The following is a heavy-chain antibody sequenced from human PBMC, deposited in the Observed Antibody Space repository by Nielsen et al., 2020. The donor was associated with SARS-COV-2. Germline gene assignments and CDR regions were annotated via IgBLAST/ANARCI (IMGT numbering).Heavy chain of an antibody. D-gene: IGHD1-26*01. CDR3: AVGRGLS. V-gene: IGHV3-48*01. J-gene: IGHJ5*02. Sequence: GGSLRLSCTASGFSFSSYSMNWVRQAPGKGLEWVSNIGRGTSTINYADSVKGRFTFSIDKAKKSLYLQMNSLRAEDTAVYYCAVGRGLSWGQGTLVTVSS. CDR1: GFSFSSYS. CDR2: IGRGTSTI.